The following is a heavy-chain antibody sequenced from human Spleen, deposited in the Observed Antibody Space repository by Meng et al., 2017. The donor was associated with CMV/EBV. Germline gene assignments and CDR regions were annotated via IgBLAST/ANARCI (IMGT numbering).Heavy chain of an antibody. D-gene: IGHD3-3*01. J-gene: IGHJ4*02. CDR2: IYSCGST. CDR1: GFTVSSNY. Sequence: GESLKISCAASGFTVSSNYMSWVRQAPGKGLEWVSVIYSCGSTYYADSVKGRFTISRDNSKNTLYLQMNSLRAEDTAVYYCAKDFTIFGVVPHFDYWGQGTLVTVSS. CDR3: AKDFTIFGVVPHFDY. V-gene: IGHV3-66*03.